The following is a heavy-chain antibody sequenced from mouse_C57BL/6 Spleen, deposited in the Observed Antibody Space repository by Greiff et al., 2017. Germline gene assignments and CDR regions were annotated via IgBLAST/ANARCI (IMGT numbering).Heavy chain of an antibody. D-gene: IGHD2-4*01. V-gene: IGHV1-64*01. CDR2: IHPNSGST. CDR1: GYTFTSYW. Sequence: QVQLQQPGAELVKPGASVKLSCKASGYTFTSYWMHWVKQRPGQGLEWIGMIHPNSGSTNYNEKFKSKATLTVDKSSSTAYMQLSSLTSEDSAVYYRAVFYDYDWFAYWGQGTLVTVSA. J-gene: IGHJ3*01. CDR3: AVFYDYDWFAY.